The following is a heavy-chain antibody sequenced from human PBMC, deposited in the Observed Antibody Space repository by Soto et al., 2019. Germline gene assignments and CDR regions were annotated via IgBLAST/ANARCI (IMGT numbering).Heavy chain of an antibody. J-gene: IGHJ4*02. CDR2: INPDTGNT. Sequence: QVLLVQSGAEVKKPGASVQVSCKTPDYTFTTYGISWVRQAPGQGLEWMGWINPDTGNTRYAQKFQGRVTMTRDTFTNTAYMELRSLRSADTALYYCARDKGDTDDHLDSWGQGTLVTVSS. CDR3: ARDKGDTDDHLDS. D-gene: IGHD3-16*01. V-gene: IGHV1-18*01. CDR1: DYTFTTYG.